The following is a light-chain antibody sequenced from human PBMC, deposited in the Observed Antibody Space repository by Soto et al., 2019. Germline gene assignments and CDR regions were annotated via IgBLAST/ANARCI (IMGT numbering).Light chain of an antibody. CDR3: QSADSSGTYPVI. V-gene: IGLV3-25*03. Sequence: SYELTQPPSVSVSPGQTARITCSGDALSKQNAYWYQQRPGQAPVLVIYKGSDRPSGIPERFSGSSSGTTVTLTISGVQAEDEADYYCQSADSSGTYPVIFGGGTKLTVL. CDR1: ALSKQN. J-gene: IGLJ2*01. CDR2: KGS.